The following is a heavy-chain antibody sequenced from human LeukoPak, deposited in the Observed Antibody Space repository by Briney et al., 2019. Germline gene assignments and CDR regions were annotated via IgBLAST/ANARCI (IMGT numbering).Heavy chain of an antibody. CDR1: GFTFTSSA. CDR2: IVVGSGNT. Sequence: SVKVSCKASGFTFTSSATQWVRQARGQRLEWIGWIVVGSGNTNYAQKFQERVTITRDMSTSTAYMELSSLRSEDTAVYYCAAGTTVTNFVNYWGQGTLVTVSS. D-gene: IGHD4-17*01. V-gene: IGHV1-58*02. CDR3: AAGTTVTNFVNY. J-gene: IGHJ4*02.